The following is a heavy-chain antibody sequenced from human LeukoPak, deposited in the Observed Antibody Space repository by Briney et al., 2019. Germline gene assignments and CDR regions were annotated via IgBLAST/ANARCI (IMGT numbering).Heavy chain of an antibody. Sequence: PGGSLRLSCAASGFTFSDYYMSWIRQAPGKGLEWVSYISSSGSTIYYADSVKGRFTISRDNAKNSLYLQMNGLRAEDTAVYYCARLPYSSSWSYYFDYWGQGTLVTVSS. CDR3: ARLPYSSSWSYYFDY. CDR1: GFTFSDYY. V-gene: IGHV3-11*04. D-gene: IGHD6-13*01. J-gene: IGHJ4*02. CDR2: ISSSGSTI.